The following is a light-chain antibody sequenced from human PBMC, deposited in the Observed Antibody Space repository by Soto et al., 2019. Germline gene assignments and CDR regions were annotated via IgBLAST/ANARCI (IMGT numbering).Light chain of an antibody. CDR3: QQSHSSPRT. Sequence: DIPMTQSPSSLSASVGDRVTITCRASQSITTYLNWYQQKPEKAPELLIYGASSLQSGVPSRFSGSGSGADFTLTISSLQPEDFGIYYCQQSHSSPRTFGQGTTVE. J-gene: IGKJ1*01. CDR2: GAS. V-gene: IGKV1-39*01. CDR1: QSITTY.